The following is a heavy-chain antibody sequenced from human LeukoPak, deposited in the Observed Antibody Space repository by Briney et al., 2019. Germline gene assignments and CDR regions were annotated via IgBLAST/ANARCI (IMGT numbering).Heavy chain of an antibody. V-gene: IGHV3-23*01. Sequence: GGSLRLSCIVSGFTLSSYEMSWIRQAPGKGLEWVASIEYSGGSAYYADSVKGRFSISREDSKNTLYLQMNSLRAEDTAVYYCANDGAYYDSSTDAFDIWGQGTMVTVSS. D-gene: IGHD3-22*01. CDR2: IEYSGGSA. J-gene: IGHJ3*02. CDR3: ANDGAYYDSSTDAFDI. CDR1: GFTLSSYE.